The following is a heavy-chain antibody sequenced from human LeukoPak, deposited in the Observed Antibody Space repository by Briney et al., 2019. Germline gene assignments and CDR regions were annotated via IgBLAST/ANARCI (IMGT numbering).Heavy chain of an antibody. D-gene: IGHD3-9*01. CDR2: INHSGST. CDR3: AIMTGPFDP. Sequence: SETLSLTCAVYGGSFSGYYWSWIRQPPGKGLEWIGEINHSGSTNYNPSLKSRVTISVDTSKNAFSHKLSSVSAADTAVYYCAIMTGPFDPWGQGTLVTVSS. CDR1: GGSFSGYY. V-gene: IGHV4-34*01. J-gene: IGHJ5*02.